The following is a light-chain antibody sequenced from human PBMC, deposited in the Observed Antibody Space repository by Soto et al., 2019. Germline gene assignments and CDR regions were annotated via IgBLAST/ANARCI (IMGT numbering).Light chain of an antibody. Sequence: EIVLSQSPGTLSLSPGERATLSCRASQSVSSYLAWYQQKPGQAPRLLIHDATNRATGIPARFSGSGSGTDFTLTISSLDLEDFAVYYCQQRSSWPPITFGQGTRLEIK. CDR2: DAT. CDR1: QSVSSY. CDR3: QQRSSWPPIT. J-gene: IGKJ5*01. V-gene: IGKV3-11*01.